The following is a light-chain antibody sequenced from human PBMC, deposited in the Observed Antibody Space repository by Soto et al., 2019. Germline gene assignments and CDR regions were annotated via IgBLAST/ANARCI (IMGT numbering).Light chain of an antibody. Sequence: DIQMTQSPSSLSASVGDRVTITCQASQDIRNYLNWYQQKPGKAPKLLIYDASNLETGVPSRFSGSGSGTDFTFTISSLQPEDIATYYCQQCDNLPLTFGGGTKVEIK. J-gene: IGKJ4*01. CDR1: QDIRNY. CDR2: DAS. CDR3: QQCDNLPLT. V-gene: IGKV1-33*01.